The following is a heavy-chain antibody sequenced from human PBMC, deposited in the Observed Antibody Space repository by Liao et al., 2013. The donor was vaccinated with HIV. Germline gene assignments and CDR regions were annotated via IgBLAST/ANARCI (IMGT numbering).Heavy chain of an antibody. J-gene: IGHJ3*01. Sequence: QVQLHQWGAGLLKPSETLSLTCAVYGGSFSDNYWISVRQVPGKGLEWIGEINPSGNTNYSPSYKSRVAMSVDTSKRQFSLKLTSVTAADTAVYYCTRGNIFLVIPAFDVWGQGTMVTVS. CDR2: INPSGNT. D-gene: IGHD2-8*02. CDR3: TRGNIFLVIPAFDV. CDR1: GGSFSDNY. V-gene: IGHV4-34*01.